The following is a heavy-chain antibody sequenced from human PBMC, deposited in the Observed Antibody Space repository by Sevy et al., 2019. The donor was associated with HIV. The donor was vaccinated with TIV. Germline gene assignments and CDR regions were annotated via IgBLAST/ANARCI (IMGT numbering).Heavy chain of an antibody. V-gene: IGHV1-18*04. CDR2: ISAYNSKT. J-gene: IGHJ4*02. CDR3: ARLGWERVDDYGGNWDY. CDR1: GYAFSSYG. D-gene: IGHD4-17*01. Sequence: ASVKVSYKASGYAFSSYGISWVRQAPGQGLEWMGWISAYNSKTNYAQNLQGRVTVTTDASTSTAYMELRSLRSDDTAVYYCARLGWERVDDYGGNWDYWGQGTLVTVSS.